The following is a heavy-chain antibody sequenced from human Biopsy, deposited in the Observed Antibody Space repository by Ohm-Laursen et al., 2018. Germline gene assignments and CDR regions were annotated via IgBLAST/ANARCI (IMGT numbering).Heavy chain of an antibody. J-gene: IGHJ4*02. CDR3: ARNTGWYGDLYYFDY. Sequence: SVKVSCKASGYSFTSYYMHWVRQAPGQGLEWMGMINPSGFTTSYPQIFQGRVTMTRDTSKSTVYMELSSLRSADTAVYFCARNTGWYGDLYYFDYWGQGTLVTVSS. V-gene: IGHV1-46*01. CDR2: INPSGFTT. CDR1: GYSFTSYY. D-gene: IGHD6-19*01.